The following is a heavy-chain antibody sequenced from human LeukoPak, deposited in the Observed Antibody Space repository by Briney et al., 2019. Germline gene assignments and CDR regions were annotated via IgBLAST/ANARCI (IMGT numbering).Heavy chain of an antibody. J-gene: IGHJ4*02. V-gene: IGHV3-21*01. Sequence: GGSLRLSCAASGFTFSSYSMNWVRQAPGKGLEWVSSISSSSSYIYYADSVKGRFTISRDNAKNSLYLQMNSLRAEDTAVYYCARDSRAGSAAGTGGYWGQGTLVTVSS. CDR3: ARDSRAGSAAGTGGY. CDR1: GFTFSSYS. CDR2: ISSSSSYI. D-gene: IGHD6-13*01.